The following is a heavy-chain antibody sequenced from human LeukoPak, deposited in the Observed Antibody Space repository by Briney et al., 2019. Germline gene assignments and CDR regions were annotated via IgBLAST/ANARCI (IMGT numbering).Heavy chain of an antibody. J-gene: IGHJ5*02. CDR2: INQDESAK. Sequence: GGSLRLSCAASGFTFSRHWMSWVRQAPGKGLEWVASINQDESAKFYVDSVKGRFTISRDNAKNSLYLQMNSLRAEDTAVYYCARDPSSGWYLKGWFDPWGQGTLVTVSS. D-gene: IGHD6-19*01. V-gene: IGHV3-7*01. CDR3: ARDPSSGWYLKGWFDP. CDR1: GFTFSRHW.